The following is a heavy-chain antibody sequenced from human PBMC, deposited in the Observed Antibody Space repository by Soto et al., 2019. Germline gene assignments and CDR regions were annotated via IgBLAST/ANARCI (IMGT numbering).Heavy chain of an antibody. CDR2: IFYTGST. J-gene: IGHJ6*04. CDR3: GRSCLTGFYMVDV. CDR1: GDSISSRNYY. D-gene: IGHD3-9*01. V-gene: IGHV4-39*01. Sequence: QLQLQESGPGLVKPSETLSLTCTVSGDSISSRNYYWGWIRQPPGRGLEWIGSIFYTGSTYYSPSLKNRVTVSLDTSKNQFSLKWDFLTAADTAVYYCGRSCLTGFYMVDVWGEGTTVTVSS.